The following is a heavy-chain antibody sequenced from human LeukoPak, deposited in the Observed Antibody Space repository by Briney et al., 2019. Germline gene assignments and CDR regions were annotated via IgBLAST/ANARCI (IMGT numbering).Heavy chain of an antibody. CDR1: GFTFSSYA. Sequence: PGGSLRLSCAASGFTFSSYAMSWVRQAPGKGLEWVSAISGSGGSTYYADSVKGRFTISIDNSKNTLYLQMNSLRAEDTAVYYCAKGRGLYDSSGYDAFDIWGQGTMVTVSS. V-gene: IGHV3-23*01. CDR2: ISGSGGST. CDR3: AKGRGLYDSSGYDAFDI. J-gene: IGHJ3*02. D-gene: IGHD3-22*01.